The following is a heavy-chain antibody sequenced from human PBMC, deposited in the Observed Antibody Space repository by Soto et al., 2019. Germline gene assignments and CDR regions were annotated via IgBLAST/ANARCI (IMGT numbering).Heavy chain of an antibody. CDR2: INQDGNED. V-gene: IGHV3-7*01. CDR3: AKTGDGPHASLDS. J-gene: IGHJ4*02. Sequence: VHLEESGGGLVQPGGSLRLSCAASGFTFSSYWMNWVRQAPGKGLEWVANINQDGNEDNLLDSVKGRFTISRDNAKNSLFWKRKSLRVDDTAVYFGAKTGDGPHASLDSWGRGPLV. CDR1: GFTFSSYW. D-gene: IGHD1-26*01.